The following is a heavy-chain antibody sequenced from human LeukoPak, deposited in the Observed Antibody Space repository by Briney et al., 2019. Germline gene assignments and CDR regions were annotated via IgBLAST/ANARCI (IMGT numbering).Heavy chain of an antibody. V-gene: IGHV3-74*01. CDR1: GFTFSSYW. Sequence: SGGSLRLFCAASGFTFSSYWMHWVRQAPGKGLVWVSRINSDGSGTSYADSVKGRFTISRDNAKNTLYLQMNSLRAEDTAVYYCARGVGYCSSTSCYWWFDPWGQGTLVTVSS. CDR2: INSDGSGT. J-gene: IGHJ5*02. D-gene: IGHD2-2*01. CDR3: ARGVGYCSSTSCYWWFDP.